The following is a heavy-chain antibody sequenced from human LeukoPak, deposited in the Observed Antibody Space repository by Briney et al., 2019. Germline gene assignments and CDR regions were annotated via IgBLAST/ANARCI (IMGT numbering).Heavy chain of an antibody. Sequence: GASVKVSCKSSGYTFTSYYMHWVGQSPGQGLEWMGIINPSGGSTSYAQKFEARVTMTRDMSTSTVYMELSSLRSEDTAVYYCARDQVDSSGYSGSNWFDPWGQGTLVTVSS. CDR1: GYTFTSYY. D-gene: IGHD3-22*01. CDR2: INPSGGST. J-gene: IGHJ5*02. CDR3: ARDQVDSSGYSGSNWFDP. V-gene: IGHV1-46*01.